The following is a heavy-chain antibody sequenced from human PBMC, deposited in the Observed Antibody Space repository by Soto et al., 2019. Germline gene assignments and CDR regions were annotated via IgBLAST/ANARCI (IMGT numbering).Heavy chain of an antibody. V-gene: IGHV4-39*01. Sequence: PGGSLRLSCAASGFTVSSNYMSWVRQPPGKGLEWIGSIYYSGSTYYNPSLKSRVTISVDTSKNQFSLKLSSVTAADTAVYYCASLPTTVTSAFDIWGQGTMVTVS. CDR2: IYYSGST. CDR1: GFTVSSNY. CDR3: ASLPTTVTSAFDI. J-gene: IGHJ3*02. D-gene: IGHD4-17*01.